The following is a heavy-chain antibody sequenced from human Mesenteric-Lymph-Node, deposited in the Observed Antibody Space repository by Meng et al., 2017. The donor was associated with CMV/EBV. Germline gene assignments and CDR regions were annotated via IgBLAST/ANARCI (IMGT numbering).Heavy chain of an antibody. CDR1: GFTFSIFS. Sequence: GESLKISCTASGFTFSIFSMDWVRQAPGKGLEWVSAIYSGGATYYADSVKGRFTISRDNAKNTVYLQMNSLRAEDTAIYYCARLVAGSYYFDSWGQGTLVTVSS. CDR3: ARLVAGSYYFDS. D-gene: IGHD6-19*01. CDR2: IYSGGAT. V-gene: IGHV3-21*06. J-gene: IGHJ4*02.